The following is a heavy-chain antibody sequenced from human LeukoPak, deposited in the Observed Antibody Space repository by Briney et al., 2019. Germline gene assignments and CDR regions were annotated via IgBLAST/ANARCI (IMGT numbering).Heavy chain of an antibody. D-gene: IGHD1-26*01. CDR2: ISSSSSYI. J-gene: IGHJ4*02. Sequence: GGSLRLSCAASGFTFSSYSMNWVRQAPGKGLEWVSSISSSSSYIYYADSVKGRFTISRDNAKNSLYLQMNSLRAEDTAVYYCARDGPLIVGATNGIDYWGQGTLVTVSS. CDR1: GFTFSSYS. V-gene: IGHV3-21*01. CDR3: ARDGPLIVGATNGIDY.